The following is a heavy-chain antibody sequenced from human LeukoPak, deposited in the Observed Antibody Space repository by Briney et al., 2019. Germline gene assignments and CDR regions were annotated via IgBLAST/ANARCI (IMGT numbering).Heavy chain of an antibody. J-gene: IGHJ6*02. Sequence: SETLSLTCTVSGGSISSSSYYWGWIRQPTGKGLEWIGSIYYSGSTYYNPSLKSRVTISVDTSKNQFSLKLSSVTAADTAVYYCARDPYGDSYYYYYGMDVWGQGTTVTVSS. V-gene: IGHV4-39*07. D-gene: IGHD4-17*01. CDR1: GGSISSSSYY. CDR3: ARDPYGDSYYYYYGMDV. CDR2: IYYSGST.